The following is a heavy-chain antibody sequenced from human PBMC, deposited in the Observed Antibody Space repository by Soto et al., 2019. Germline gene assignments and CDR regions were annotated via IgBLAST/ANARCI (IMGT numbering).Heavy chain of an antibody. Sequence: TSETLSLTCTVSGGSSSSVGYCWTWIRQHPGKGLAWIRCTYYSPSTHDSPSLISRPTPSVDTSKRQFPLTLSSAAAAGTAIYYCARTKDYSSSLDYWGQGAMVTVSS. CDR3: ARTKDYSSSLDY. CDR1: GGSSSSVGYC. CDR2: TYYSPST. J-gene: IGHJ4*02. V-gene: IGHV4-31*03. D-gene: IGHD6-19*01.